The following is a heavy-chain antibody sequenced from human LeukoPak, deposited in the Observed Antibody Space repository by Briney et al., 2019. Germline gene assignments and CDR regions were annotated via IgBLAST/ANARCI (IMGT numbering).Heavy chain of an antibody. V-gene: IGHV1-24*01. CDR1: GYTLTELS. CDR3: ATPSVVVPAVMFYYYGMDV. Sequence: ASVKVSCKVSGYTLTELSMHWVRQAPGKGLEWMGGFDPEDGETIYAQKFQGRVTMTEDTSTDTAYMELSSLRSEDTAVYYCATPSVVVPAVMFYYYGMDVWGQGTTVTVSS. J-gene: IGHJ6*02. CDR2: FDPEDGET. D-gene: IGHD2-2*01.